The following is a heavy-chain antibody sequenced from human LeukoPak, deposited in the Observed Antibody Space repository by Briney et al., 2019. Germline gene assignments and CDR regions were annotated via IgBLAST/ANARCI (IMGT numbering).Heavy chain of an antibody. V-gene: IGHV1-46*01. CDR2: INPSGGST. CDR3: ASLTNFGGPQPHNWFDP. CDR1: GYTFTSYY. Sequence: ASVKVSCKASGYTFTSYYMHWVRQAPGQGLEWMGIINPSGGSTSYAQKFQGRVTMTRDTSTSTVYMELSSLRSEDTAVYYCASLTNFGGPQPHNWFDPWGQGTLVTVSS. J-gene: IGHJ5*02. D-gene: IGHD3-3*01.